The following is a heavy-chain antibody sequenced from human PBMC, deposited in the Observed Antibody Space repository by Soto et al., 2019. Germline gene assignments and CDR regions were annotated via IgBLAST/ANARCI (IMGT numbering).Heavy chain of an antibody. CDR1: GGSFSGYY. Sequence: SETLSLTCAVYGGSFSGYYWSWIRQPPGKGLEWIGEINHSGSTNYNPSLRSRVIISVDTSKNQFTLKLSSVTAADTAVYYCARGQQLVILDYWGQGTLVTVSS. J-gene: IGHJ4*02. CDR2: INHSGST. CDR3: ARGQQLVILDY. V-gene: IGHV4-34*01. D-gene: IGHD6-13*01.